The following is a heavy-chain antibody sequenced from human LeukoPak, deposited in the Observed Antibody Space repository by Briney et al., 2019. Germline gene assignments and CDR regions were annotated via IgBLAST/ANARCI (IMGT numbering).Heavy chain of an antibody. CDR1: GLTFSSYG. CDR3: ANWVADWNDDEEY. CDR2: IRYDGSNK. V-gene: IGHV3-30*02. D-gene: IGHD1-1*01. Sequence: RGVSLRLSCAASGLTFSSYGMHWVRQAPGKGLEWVAFIRYDGSNKYYADSVKGRFTISRDNSKNTLYLQMNSLRAEDTAVYYRANWVADWNDDEEYWGQGTLVTVSS. J-gene: IGHJ4*02.